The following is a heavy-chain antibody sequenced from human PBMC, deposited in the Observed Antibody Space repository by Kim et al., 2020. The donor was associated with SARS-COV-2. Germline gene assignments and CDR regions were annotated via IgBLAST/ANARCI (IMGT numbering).Heavy chain of an antibody. V-gene: IGHV1-8*01. Sequence: ASVKVSCKASGYTFTSYDINWVRQATGQGLEWMGWMNPNSGNTGYAQKFQGRVTMTRNTSISTAYMELSSLRSEDTAVYYCARGIRLKGRGSGGKKGGYWFDPWGQGTLVTVSS. D-gene: IGHD2-15*01. CDR3: ARGIRLKGRGSGGKKGGYWFDP. CDR1: GYTFTSYD. CDR2: MNPNSGNT. J-gene: IGHJ5*02.